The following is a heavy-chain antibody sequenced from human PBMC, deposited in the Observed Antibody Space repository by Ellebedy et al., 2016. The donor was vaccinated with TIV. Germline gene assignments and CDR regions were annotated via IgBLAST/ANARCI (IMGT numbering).Heavy chain of an antibody. CDR3: ARVGELNYYDSSGYKPDYYGMDV. CDR1: GGSISSGGYY. D-gene: IGHD3-22*01. J-gene: IGHJ6*02. Sequence: MPSETLSLTCTVSGGSISSGGYYWSWIRQPPGKGLEWIGYIYYSGSTNYNPSLKSRVTISVDTSKNQFSLKLSSVTAADTAVYYCARVGELNYYDSSGYKPDYYGMDVWGQGTTVTVSS. V-gene: IGHV4-61*08. CDR2: IYYSGST.